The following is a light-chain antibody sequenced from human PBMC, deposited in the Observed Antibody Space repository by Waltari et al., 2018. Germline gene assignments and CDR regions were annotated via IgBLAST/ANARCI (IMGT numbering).Light chain of an antibody. Sequence: EIVLTQSPAPLSLSPGERATLSCRATQDVTSYLARYQQRLGQAPRLLIYAASIRATGIPARFTGSGSETDFTLTISSLEPEDFAVYYCQQRRKWPLTFGGGTKVEIK. CDR2: AAS. V-gene: IGKV3-11*01. CDR1: QDVTSY. CDR3: QQRRKWPLT. J-gene: IGKJ4*01.